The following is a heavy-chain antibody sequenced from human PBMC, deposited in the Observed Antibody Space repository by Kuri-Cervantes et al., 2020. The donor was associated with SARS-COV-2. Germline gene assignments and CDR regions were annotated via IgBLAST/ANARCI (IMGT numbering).Heavy chain of an antibody. Sequence: GESLKISCAASGFTFSSYGMHWVRQAPGKGLEWVAVISYDGSNKYCADSVRGRFTISRDNSKNTLYLQMNSLRAEDTAVYYCARPHSSSWYGESDWFDPWGQGTLVTVSS. V-gene: IGHV3-30*03. CDR2: ISYDGSNK. CDR1: GFTFSSYG. J-gene: IGHJ5*02. D-gene: IGHD6-13*01. CDR3: ARPHSSSWYGESDWFDP.